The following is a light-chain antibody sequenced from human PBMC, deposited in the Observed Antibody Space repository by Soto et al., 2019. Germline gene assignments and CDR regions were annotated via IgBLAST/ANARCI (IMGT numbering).Light chain of an antibody. CDR1: QRVSSRY. Sequence: EIVLTQSPGTLSLSPGERATISCRASQRVSSRYFAWFQQRPGQVPRLLIFGSSSRAPGIPDRFSGSGSGTDFTLTINRLEPEDFGVYYCQQYYHSPRTFGQGSKVEIK. V-gene: IGKV3-20*01. CDR3: QQYYHSPRT. J-gene: IGKJ1*01. CDR2: GSS.